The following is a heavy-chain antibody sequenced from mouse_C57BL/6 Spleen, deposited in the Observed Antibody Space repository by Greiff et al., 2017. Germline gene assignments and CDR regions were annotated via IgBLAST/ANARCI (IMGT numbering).Heavy chain of an antibody. J-gene: IGHJ3*01. Sequence: EVQLQESGPGLVKPSQSLSLTCSVTGYSITSGYYWNWIRQFPGNKLEWMGYISYDGSNNYNPSLKNRISITRDTSKNQFFLKLNSVTTEDTATYYCARAPSSYDSFAYWGQGTLVTVSA. CDR3: ARAPSSYDSFAY. V-gene: IGHV3-6*01. D-gene: IGHD2-4*01. CDR2: ISYDGSN. CDR1: GYSITSGYY.